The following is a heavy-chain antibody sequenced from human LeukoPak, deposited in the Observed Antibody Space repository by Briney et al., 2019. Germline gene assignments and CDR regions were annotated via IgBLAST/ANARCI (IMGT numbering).Heavy chain of an antibody. CDR3: ARDFRIVLMVYAHYMDV. Sequence: SVKVSCKASGDTFSSYAISWVRQAPGQGLEWMGGIIPIFGTANYAQKFQGRVTITADESTSTAYMELSSLRSDDTAVYYCARDFRIVLMVYAHYMDVWGKGTTVTVSS. CDR1: GDTFSSYA. CDR2: IIPIFGTA. J-gene: IGHJ6*03. D-gene: IGHD2-8*01. V-gene: IGHV1-69*13.